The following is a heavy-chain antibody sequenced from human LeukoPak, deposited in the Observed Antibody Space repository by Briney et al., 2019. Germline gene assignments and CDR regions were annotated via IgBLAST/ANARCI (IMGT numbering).Heavy chain of an antibody. Sequence: ASVKVSCKASGYTFTSYAMHWVRQAPGQRLEWMGWINADNGNTKYSQKFQGRVTITRDTSASTAYMELSSLRSEDTAVYYCARDGDSGYEYYYYYGMDVWGKGTTVTVSS. V-gene: IGHV1-3*01. J-gene: IGHJ6*04. CDR2: INADNGNT. CDR3: ARDGDSGYEYYYYYGMDV. D-gene: IGHD5-12*01. CDR1: GYTFTSYA.